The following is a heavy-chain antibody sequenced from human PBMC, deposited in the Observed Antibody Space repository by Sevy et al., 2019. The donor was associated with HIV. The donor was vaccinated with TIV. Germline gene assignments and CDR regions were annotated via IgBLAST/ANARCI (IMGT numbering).Heavy chain of an antibody. CDR2: IYTSGST. V-gene: IGHV4-61*02. Sequence: SETLSLTCTVSGGSISSGSYYWSWIRQPAGKGLEWIGRIYTSGSTNYNPSLKSRVTISVDTSKNQFSLKLSSVTAADTAVYYCASQYRWGWSTTGLLGGYWGQGTMVTVSS. D-gene: IGHD4-17*01. J-gene: IGHJ4*02. CDR3: ASQYRWGWSTTGLLGGY. CDR1: GGSISSGSYY.